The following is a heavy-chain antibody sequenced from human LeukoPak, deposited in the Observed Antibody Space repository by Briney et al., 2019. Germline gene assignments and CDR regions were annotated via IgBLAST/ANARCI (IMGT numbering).Heavy chain of an antibody. D-gene: IGHD2-2*01. V-gene: IGHV4-34*01. CDR2: INHSGSS. CDR1: GGSFSGYY. Sequence: SETLSLTCAVYGGSFSGYYWSWIRQPPGKGLEWIGEINHSGSSNYNPSLKSRVAISVDTSKNQFSLKLSSVTAADTAVYYCARTKYRSSTSCYASGGDYFDYWGQGTLVTVSS. CDR3: ARTKYRSSTSCYASGGDYFDY. J-gene: IGHJ4*02.